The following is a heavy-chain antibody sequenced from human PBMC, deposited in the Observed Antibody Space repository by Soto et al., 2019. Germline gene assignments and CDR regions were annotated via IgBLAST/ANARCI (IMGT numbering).Heavy chain of an antibody. CDR3: ASPLRQMLYKGDYYYGMDV. Sequence: SSVKDSCKASGGTFSSYAISWVRQAPGQGLEWMGGIIPIFGTANYAQEFQGRVTITADESTSTAYMELSSLRSEDTAVYYCASPLRQMLYKGDYYYGMDVWGQGTTVTVSS. D-gene: IGHD2-2*02. CDR2: IIPIFGTA. V-gene: IGHV1-69*13. J-gene: IGHJ6*02. CDR1: GGTFSSYA.